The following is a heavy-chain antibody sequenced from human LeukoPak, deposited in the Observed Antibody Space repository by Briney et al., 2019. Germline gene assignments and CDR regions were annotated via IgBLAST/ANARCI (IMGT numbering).Heavy chain of an antibody. CDR3: ARGNGGSYYYFDY. D-gene: IGHD1-26*01. Sequence: SETLSLTCTVSGGSINFYYWSWIRQPPGKGLEWIGYIYYSGSTNYNPSLKSRVTISVDTSKNQFSLKLSSVTAADTAVYYCARGNGGSYYYFDYWGQGTLVTVSS. J-gene: IGHJ4*02. V-gene: IGHV4-59*01. CDR2: IYYSGST. CDR1: GGSINFYY.